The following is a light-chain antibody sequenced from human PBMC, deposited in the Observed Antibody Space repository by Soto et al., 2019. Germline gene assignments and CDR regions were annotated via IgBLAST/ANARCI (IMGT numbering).Light chain of an antibody. CDR3: LQNDDSPFT. Sequence: EIVLTQSPGALSLSPGERATLSCRASQTIRSNFLAWYQHKPGQAPRLLIYGASTTATCIPDRFSGSGSGKEFTLTISRLEPEDFAVSLCLQNDDSPFTFGTETTVDI. CDR1: QTIRSNF. CDR2: GAS. V-gene: IGKV3-20*01. J-gene: IGKJ3*01.